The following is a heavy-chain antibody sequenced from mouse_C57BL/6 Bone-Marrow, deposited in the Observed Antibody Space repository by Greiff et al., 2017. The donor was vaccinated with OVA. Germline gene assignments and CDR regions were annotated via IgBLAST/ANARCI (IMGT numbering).Heavy chain of an antibody. CDR2: ISYDGSN. V-gene: IGHV3-6*01. D-gene: IGHD2-4*01. Sequence: ESGPGLVKPSQSLSLTCSVTGYSITSGYYWNWIRQFPGNKLEWMGYISYDGSNNYNPSLKNRISITRDTSKNQFFLKLNSVTTEDTATYYCARDRSLLYDYDPWYFDVWGTGTTVTVSS. J-gene: IGHJ1*03. CDR3: ARDRSLLYDYDPWYFDV. CDR1: GYSITSGYY.